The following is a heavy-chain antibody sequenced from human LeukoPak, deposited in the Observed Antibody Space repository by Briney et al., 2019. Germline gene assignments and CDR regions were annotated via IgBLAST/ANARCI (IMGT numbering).Heavy chain of an antibody. CDR3: AKDSVFVYDSSGNYDY. CDR2: ISGSGGST. CDR1: GFTFSSYA. V-gene: IGHV3-23*01. J-gene: IGHJ4*02. D-gene: IGHD3-22*01. Sequence: PGGSLRLSXAASGFTFSSYAMSWVRQAPGKGLEWVSAISGSGGSTYYADSVKGRFTISRDNSKNTLYLQMNSLRAEDTAVYYCAKDSVFVYDSSGNYDYWGQGTLVTVSS.